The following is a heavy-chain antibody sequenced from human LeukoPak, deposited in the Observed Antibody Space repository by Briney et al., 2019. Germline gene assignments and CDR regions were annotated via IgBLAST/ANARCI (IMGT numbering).Heavy chain of an antibody. CDR3: ARGGPSGSYFY. D-gene: IGHD1-26*01. CDR2: IYYSGST. Sequence: SETLSLTCTVSGGSISSYYWSWIRQPPGKGLEWIGYIYYSGSTNYNPSLKSRVTISVDTSKNQFSLKLSSVTAADTAVYYCARGGPSGSYFYWGQGTLVTVSS. CDR1: GGSISSYY. V-gene: IGHV4-59*01. J-gene: IGHJ4*02.